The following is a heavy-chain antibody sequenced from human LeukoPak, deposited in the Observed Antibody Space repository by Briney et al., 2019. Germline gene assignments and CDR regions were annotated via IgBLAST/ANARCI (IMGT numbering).Heavy chain of an antibody. CDR1: GFTFNFYA. D-gene: IGHD6-19*01. V-gene: IGHV3-23*01. CDR2: ISGSGGST. Sequence: GGSLKLSCAASGFTFNFYAMSWVRQAPGKGLEWVSSISGSGGSTYYADSVKGRFTISRDNSKNTLYLQMNSLRAEDTAVYYCAKGSGAVAATLFDYWGQGTLVTVSS. CDR3: AKGSGAVAATLFDY. J-gene: IGHJ4*02.